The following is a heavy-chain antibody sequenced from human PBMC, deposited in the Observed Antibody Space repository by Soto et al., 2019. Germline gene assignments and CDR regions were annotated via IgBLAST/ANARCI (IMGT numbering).Heavy chain of an antibody. CDR1: GYTFAKSW. CDR3: ARVALGLGTHYQCAFDI. Sequence: EVQLVQSGTEVKKPGESLRISCKGSGYTFAKSWIAWVRQTPGKGLEWMGMIYPGDSDIRYSAAFQGPVTMSADTSVSTAYLQWSSLKASDTAVYYCARVALGLGTHYQCAFDIWGQGTIVTVSS. D-gene: IGHD3-16*01. J-gene: IGHJ3*02. V-gene: IGHV5-51*01. CDR2: IYPGDSDI.